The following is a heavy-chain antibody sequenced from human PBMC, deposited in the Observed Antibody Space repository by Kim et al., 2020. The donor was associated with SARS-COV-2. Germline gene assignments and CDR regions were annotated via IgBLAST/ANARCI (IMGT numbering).Heavy chain of an antibody. CDR3: ASWAGGVPAADYYYYYYGMDV. Sequence: ASVKVSCKASGYTFTSYAMHWVRQAPGQRLEWMGWINAGNGNTKYSQKFQGRVTITRDTSASTAYMELSSLRSEDTAVYYCASWAGGVPAADYYYYYYGMDVWGQGTTVTVSS. D-gene: IGHD2-2*01. CDR1: GYTFTSYA. CDR2: INAGNGNT. J-gene: IGHJ6*02. V-gene: IGHV1-3*01.